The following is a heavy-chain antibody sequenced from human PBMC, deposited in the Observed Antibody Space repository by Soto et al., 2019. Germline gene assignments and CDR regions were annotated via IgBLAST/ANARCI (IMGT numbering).Heavy chain of an antibody. CDR2: IIPIFGTA. Sequence: VSCKASGGTFSSYAISWVRQAPGQGLEWMGGIIPIFGTANYAQKFQGRVTITADESTSTAYMELSSLRSEDTAVYYCARTKDTAMVPLGWGQGTLVTVSS. CDR1: GGTFSSYA. D-gene: IGHD5-18*01. V-gene: IGHV1-69*01. CDR3: ARTKDTAMVPLG. J-gene: IGHJ4*02.